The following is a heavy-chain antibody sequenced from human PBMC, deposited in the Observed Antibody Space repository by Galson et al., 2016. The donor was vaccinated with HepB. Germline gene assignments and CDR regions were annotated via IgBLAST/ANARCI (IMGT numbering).Heavy chain of an antibody. D-gene: IGHD2-2*01. V-gene: IGHV3-30*04. CDR3: ARAPGRLSSSRGILD. Sequence: SLRLSCAASGFPFITSAMHWIRQAPDKGLEWVAVMSYDGTQEKYGDSVKGRFTISRDNSKNTLYLEMESLRPEDTAVYYCARAPGRLSSSRGILDWGPGTPVSVSS. J-gene: IGHJ4*02. CDR1: GFPFITSA. CDR2: MSYDGTQE.